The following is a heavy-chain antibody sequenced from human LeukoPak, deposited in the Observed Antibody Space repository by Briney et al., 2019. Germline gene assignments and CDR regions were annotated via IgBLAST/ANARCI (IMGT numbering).Heavy chain of an antibody. CDR1: GFTFSSYA. V-gene: IGHV3-23*01. J-gene: IGHJ4*02. CDR2: ISGSGGST. Sequence: PGRSLRLSCAASGFTFSSYAMSWVRQAPGKGLEWVSAISGSGGSTYYADSVKGRFTISRDNSKNTLYLQMNSLRAEDTAVYYCARVPTYDSSGSSFDYWGQGTLVTVSS. D-gene: IGHD3-22*01. CDR3: ARVPTYDSSGSSFDY.